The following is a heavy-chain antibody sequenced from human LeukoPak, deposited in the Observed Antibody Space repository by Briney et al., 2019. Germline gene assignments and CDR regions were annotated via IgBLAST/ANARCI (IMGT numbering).Heavy chain of an antibody. CDR2: ISGSGGST. CDR3: AKLDYGDYVLGY. D-gene: IGHD4-17*01. Sequence: GESLRLSCAASGFIFSTYAMSWVRQAPGKGLEWVSAISGSGGSTYYADSVKGRFTISRDNSKNTLYLQMNSLRAEDTAVYYCAKLDYGDYVLGYWGQGTLVTVSS. V-gene: IGHV3-23*01. CDR1: GFIFSTYA. J-gene: IGHJ4*02.